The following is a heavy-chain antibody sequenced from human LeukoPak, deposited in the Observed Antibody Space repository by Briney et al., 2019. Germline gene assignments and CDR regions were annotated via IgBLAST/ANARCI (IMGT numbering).Heavy chain of an antibody. CDR3: ARQDTVVTPGHFDY. V-gene: IGHV4-38-2*02. J-gene: IGHJ4*02. D-gene: IGHD4-23*01. CDR2: IYHSGST. Sequence: PSETLSLTCTVSGYSISSGYYWGWIRQPPGKGLEWIGSIYHSGSTYYNPSLKSRVTISVDTSKNQFSLKLSSVTAADTAVYYCARQDTVVTPGHFDYWGQGTLVTVSS. CDR1: GYSISSGYY.